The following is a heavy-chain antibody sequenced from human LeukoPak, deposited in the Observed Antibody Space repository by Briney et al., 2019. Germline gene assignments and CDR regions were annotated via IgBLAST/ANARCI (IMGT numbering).Heavy chain of an antibody. D-gene: IGHD3-22*01. CDR3: AKQCGPYYDSRAYYSDY. J-gene: IGHJ4*02. CDR2: ISGSGGST. Sequence: PGGSLRLSCAASGFTFSSYAMSWVRQAPGKGLEWVSIISGSGGSTYYADSVKGRFTISRDNSKNTLYFQMNSLRAEDTAVYYCAKQCGPYYDSRAYYSDYWGQGTLVTVSS. CDR1: GFTFSSYA. V-gene: IGHV3-23*01.